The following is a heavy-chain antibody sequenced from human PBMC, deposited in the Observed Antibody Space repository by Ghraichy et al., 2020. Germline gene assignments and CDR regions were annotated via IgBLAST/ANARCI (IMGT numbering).Heavy chain of an antibody. J-gene: IGHJ6*02. CDR2: IIPIFGTA. CDR1: GGTFSSYA. CDR3: AMGFVVVPAAVYYYYYGMDV. D-gene: IGHD2-2*01. Sequence: SVKVSCKASGGTFSSYAISWVRQAPGQGLEWMGGIIPIFGTANYAQKFQGRVTITADESTSTAYMELSSLRSEDTAVYYCAMGFVVVPAAVYYYYYGMDVWGQGTTVTVSS. V-gene: IGHV1-69*13.